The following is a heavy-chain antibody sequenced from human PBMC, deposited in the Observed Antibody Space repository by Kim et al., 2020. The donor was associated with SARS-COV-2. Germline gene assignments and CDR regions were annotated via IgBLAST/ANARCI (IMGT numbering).Heavy chain of an antibody. Sequence: GGSLRLSCAASGFTFSNYGMSWVRQTPGKGLEWVSTISGNIDNTQYADSVKGRFTISRDNSKNTVYLQMNSLRAEDTAVYYCAKAIKGGAHSFDYWGQGTQVIVSS. D-gene: IGHD1-26*01. CDR2: ISGNIDNT. CDR1: GFTFSNYG. V-gene: IGHV3-23*01. CDR3: AKAIKGGAHSFDY. J-gene: IGHJ4*02.